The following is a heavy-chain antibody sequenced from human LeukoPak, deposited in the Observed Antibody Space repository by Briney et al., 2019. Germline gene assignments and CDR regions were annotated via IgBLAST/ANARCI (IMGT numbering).Heavy chain of an antibody. Sequence: PSETLSLTCAVYGGSFSGYYWSWIRQPPGKGLEWIGEINHSGSTNYNPSLKSRVTISVDTSKNQFSLKLSSVTAADTAVYYCAREESGDYAYWGQGTLVTVSS. CDR3: AREESGDYAY. V-gene: IGHV4-34*01. D-gene: IGHD4-17*01. J-gene: IGHJ4*02. CDR1: GGSFSGYY. CDR2: INHSGST.